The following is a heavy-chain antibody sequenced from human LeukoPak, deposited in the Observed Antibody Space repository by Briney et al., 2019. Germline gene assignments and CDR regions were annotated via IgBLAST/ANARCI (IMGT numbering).Heavy chain of an antibody. J-gene: IGHJ5*02. CDR3: ATDVNRYYGSPRFDP. CDR1: GYTLTELS. V-gene: IGHV1-24*01. CDR2: FDPEDGET. D-gene: IGHD3-22*01. Sequence: ASVKVSCKVSGYTLTELSMHWVRQAPGKGLEWMGGFDPEDGETIYAQKFQGRVTMTEDTSTDTAYMELSSLRSEDTAVYYCATDVNRYYGSPRFDPWGQGTLVTVSS.